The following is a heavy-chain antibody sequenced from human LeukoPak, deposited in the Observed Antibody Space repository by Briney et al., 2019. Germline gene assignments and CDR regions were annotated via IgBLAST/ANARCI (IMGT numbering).Heavy chain of an antibody. CDR3: ARSSNYDVPRYFDY. CDR2: IYHSGST. V-gene: IGHV4-38-2*02. J-gene: IGHJ4*02. Sequence: SETLSLTCTVSGYSISSGYYWGWIRQPPGKGLEWIGSIYHSGSTYYNPSLKRRVTISVDTSKNQFSLKLSSVTAADTAVYYCARSSNYDVPRYFDYWGQGTLVTVSS. CDR1: GYSISSGYY. D-gene: IGHD1-26*01.